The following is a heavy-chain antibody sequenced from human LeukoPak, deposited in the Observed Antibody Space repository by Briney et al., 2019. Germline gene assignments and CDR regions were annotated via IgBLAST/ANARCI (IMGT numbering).Heavy chain of an antibody. CDR3: ARDQLYCSGGICYFDY. V-gene: IGHV3-74*01. Sequence: PGGSLRLSCAASGFTFSSYWMHWVRQAPGKGLVWVSRINGDGRSTSSADSVKGRFTISRDNAKNTLYLQMNSLRTEDTAVYYCARDQLYCSGGICYFDYWGQGTLVTVSS. CDR2: INGDGRST. CDR1: GFTFSSYW. J-gene: IGHJ4*02. D-gene: IGHD2-15*01.